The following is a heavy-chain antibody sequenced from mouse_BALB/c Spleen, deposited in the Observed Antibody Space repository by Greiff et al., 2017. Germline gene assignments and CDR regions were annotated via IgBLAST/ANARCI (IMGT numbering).Heavy chain of an antibody. CDR2: IDPENGNT. V-gene: IGHV14-1*02. Sequence: EVQLQESGAELVRPGALVKLSCKASGFNIKDYYMHWVKQRPEQGLEWIGWIDPENGNTIYDPKFQGKASITADTSSNPAYLQLSSLTSEDTAVYYCAITTEGFAYWGQGTLVTVSA. CDR3: AITTEGFAY. J-gene: IGHJ3*01. D-gene: IGHD1-1*01. CDR1: GFNIKDYY.